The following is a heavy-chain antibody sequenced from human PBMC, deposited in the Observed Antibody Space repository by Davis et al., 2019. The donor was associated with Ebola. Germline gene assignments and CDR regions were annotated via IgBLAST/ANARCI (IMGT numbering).Heavy chain of an antibody. J-gene: IGHJ4*02. CDR1: GGSFSGYY. Sequence: PSETLSLTCAVYGGSFSGYYWSWIRQPPGKGLEWIGEINHSGSTNYNPSLKSRVTISVDTSKNQFSLKLSSVTAADTAVYYCARFREDRSSYSSGWYGHFFDYWGQGTLVTVSS. CDR2: INHSGST. D-gene: IGHD6-19*01. CDR3: ARFREDRSSYSSGWYGHFFDY. V-gene: IGHV4-34*01.